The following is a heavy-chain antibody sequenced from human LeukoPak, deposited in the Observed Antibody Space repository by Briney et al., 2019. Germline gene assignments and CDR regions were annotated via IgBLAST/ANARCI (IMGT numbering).Heavy chain of an antibody. V-gene: IGHV3-30*14. Sequence: HPGGSLRLSCAASGFTFSGYAMHWVRQAPGKGLEWVAVISYDGSNEYYADSVKGRFTISRDNSKNTLYLQMSSLRAEDTAVYYCVRRGYSHGMDVWGQGTTVTVSS. CDR1: GFTFSGYA. CDR2: ISYDGSNE. J-gene: IGHJ6*02. CDR3: VRRGYSHGMDV.